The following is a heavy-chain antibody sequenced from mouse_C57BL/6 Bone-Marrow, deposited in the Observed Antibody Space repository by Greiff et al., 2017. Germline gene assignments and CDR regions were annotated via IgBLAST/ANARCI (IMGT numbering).Heavy chain of an antibody. V-gene: IGHV14-4*01. D-gene: IGHD2-3*01. CDR3: SSFDGNYFDF. CDR2: IDPEIGVT. J-gene: IGHJ2*01. Sequence: EVKLMEPGAELVRPGASVKLSCTASGSNFKDDYIHWVKQRPEQGLEWIGWIDPEIGVTEYASKFQGKATITSDPSSNTAYLQLSSLTSEDTAVYYCSSFDGNYFDFWGQGAPLTVAS. CDR1: GSNFKDDY.